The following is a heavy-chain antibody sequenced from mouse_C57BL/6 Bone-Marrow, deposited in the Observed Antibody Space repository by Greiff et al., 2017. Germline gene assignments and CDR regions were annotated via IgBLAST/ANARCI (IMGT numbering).Heavy chain of an antibody. D-gene: IGHD1-1*01. J-gene: IGHJ2*01. CDR1: GFNIKDYY. CDR3: APMTTVVHRDD. Sequence: VQLQQSGAELVKPGASVKLSCTASGFNIKDYYMHWVKQRTEQGLEWIGRIDPEDGETKYAPKFQGKATITAATSSNTADRQRSSVKSEDTAFYNCAPMTTVVHRDDWGQGTTLTGS. CDR2: IDPEDGET. V-gene: IGHV14-2*01.